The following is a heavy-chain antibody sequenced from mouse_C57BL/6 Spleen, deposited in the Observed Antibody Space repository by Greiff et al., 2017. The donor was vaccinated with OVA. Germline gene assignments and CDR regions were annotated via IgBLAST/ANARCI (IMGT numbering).Heavy chain of an antibody. CDR3: TRDGYYRFAY. J-gene: IGHJ3*01. CDR1: GFTFSDAW. D-gene: IGHD2-3*01. V-gene: IGHV6-6*01. Sequence: EVQGVESGGGLVQPGGSMKLSCAASGFTFSDAWMDWVRQSPEKGLEWVAEIRNKANNHATYYAESVKGRFTISRDDSKSSVYLQMNSLRAEDTGIYYCTRDGYYRFAYWGQGTLVTVSA. CDR2: IRNKANNHAT.